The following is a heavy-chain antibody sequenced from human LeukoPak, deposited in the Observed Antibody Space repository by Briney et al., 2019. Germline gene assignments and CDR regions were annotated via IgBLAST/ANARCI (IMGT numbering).Heavy chain of an antibody. CDR2: IYYSGST. J-gene: IGHJ4*02. V-gene: IGHV4-39*02. D-gene: IGHD5-18*01. CDR3: ARDDTAMVTEAFDY. CDR1: GGSISSSSYY. Sequence: PSETLSLTCTVSGGSISSSSYYWGWIRQPPGKGLEWIGSIYYSGSTYYNPSLKSRVTISVDTSKNQFSLKLSSVTAADTAVYYCARDDTAMVTEAFDYWGQGTLVTVSS.